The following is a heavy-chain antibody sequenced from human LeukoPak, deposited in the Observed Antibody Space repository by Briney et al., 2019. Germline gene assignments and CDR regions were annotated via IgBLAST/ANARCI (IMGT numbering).Heavy chain of an antibody. CDR2: IYYSGST. Sequence: PRGALRLSCAAPGFTLSDYYMSWSRQRPGKGLEWIGYIYYSGSTNYNPSIKSRVIISVDTSKNQFSLQLSSVTAADTAVYYCAKSEYSYGADAFDIWGERKMVTVSS. CDR3: AKSEYSYGADAFDI. CDR1: GFTLSDYY. J-gene: IGHJ3*02. V-gene: IGHV4-59*01. D-gene: IGHD5-18*01.